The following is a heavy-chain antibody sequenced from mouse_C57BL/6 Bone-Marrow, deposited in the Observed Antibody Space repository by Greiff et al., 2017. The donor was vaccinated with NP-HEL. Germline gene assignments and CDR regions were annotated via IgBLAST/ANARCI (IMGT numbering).Heavy chain of an antibody. CDR2: IDPSDSYT. D-gene: IGHD4-1*01. V-gene: IGHV1-69*01. CDR1: GYTFTSYW. Sequence: QVQLQQPGAELVMPGASVKLSCKASGYTFTSYWMHWVKQRPGQGLEWIGEIDPSDSYTNYNQKFKGKSTLTVDKSSSTANMQLSSLTAEDSSVYYCARDWYFEGWGQGTTLTVST. J-gene: IGHJ2*01. CDR3: ARDWYFEG.